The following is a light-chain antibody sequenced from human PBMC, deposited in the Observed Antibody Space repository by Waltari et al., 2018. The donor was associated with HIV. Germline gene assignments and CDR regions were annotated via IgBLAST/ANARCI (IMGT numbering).Light chain of an antibody. V-gene: IGKV3-20*01. Sequence: EIVLTQAPGTLSLSPGERATRSCRASQSVSSSYLAWYQQKPGQAPRLLIYGASSRATGIPDRFSGSGSGTDFTLTISRLEPEDFAVYYCQQYGNSQAFGQGTKVEIK. CDR2: GAS. J-gene: IGKJ1*01. CDR3: QQYGNSQA. CDR1: QSVSSSY.